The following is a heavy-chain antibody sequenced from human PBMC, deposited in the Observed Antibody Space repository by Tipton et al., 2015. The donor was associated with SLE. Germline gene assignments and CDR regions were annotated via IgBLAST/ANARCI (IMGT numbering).Heavy chain of an antibody. V-gene: IGHV4-59*01. CDR1: GDSMSTYY. CDR3: ARGGTVFGVVLNWFDP. D-gene: IGHD3-3*01. J-gene: IGHJ5*02. CDR2: FYYSGSA. Sequence: SLTCTVSGDSMSTYYWNWIRQFPGKGLEWIGYFYYSGSANYNPSLKSRVTISLDKSKNQFSLKLTSVTAADTAVYYCARGGTVFGVVLNWFDPWGQGTLVTVS.